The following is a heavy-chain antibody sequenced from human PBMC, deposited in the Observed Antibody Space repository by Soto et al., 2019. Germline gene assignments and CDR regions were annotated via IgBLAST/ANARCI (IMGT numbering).Heavy chain of an antibody. CDR3: AKGGYTFAYE. Sequence: EVQRLESGGDLVQPGGSLRLSCAASGFSFSTSSMAWVRQPPGKGLEWVSAISPSASDTLYADSVKGRFTISRDNSKNSLFLQITSLRADDAAVYYCAKGGYTFAYEWGQGALVTVSS. CDR2: ISPSASDT. CDR1: GFSFSTSS. V-gene: IGHV3-23*01. J-gene: IGHJ4*02. D-gene: IGHD5-18*01.